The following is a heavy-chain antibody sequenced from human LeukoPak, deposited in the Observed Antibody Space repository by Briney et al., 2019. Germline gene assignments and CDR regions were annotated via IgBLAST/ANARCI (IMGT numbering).Heavy chain of an antibody. V-gene: IGHV4-38-2*02. CDR3: ARVEVPRDINDWYFDL. J-gene: IGHJ2*01. D-gene: IGHD2-15*01. CDR1: GYSIAHGFF. CDR2: LYHSGTT. Sequence: SETLSLTCTVSGYSIAHGFFWAWIRQPPGGGLEWIGSLYHSGTTYYNTSLKSRISISVDTSKNQFSLKLRLVTAADTAVYYCARVEVPRDINDWYFDLWGRGTLVTVSS.